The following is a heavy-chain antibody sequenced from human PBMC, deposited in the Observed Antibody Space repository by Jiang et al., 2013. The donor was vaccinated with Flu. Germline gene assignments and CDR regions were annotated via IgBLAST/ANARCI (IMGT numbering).Heavy chain of an antibody. CDR3: ARHYYYYDSSGYLDSFDI. J-gene: IGHJ3*02. CDR1: GDSISSSNW. Sequence: LLKPSGTLSLTCAVSGDSISSSNWWSWVRQSPEKGLEWIGEIYHIGSTNYNPSLRGRVTISVDTSKNQFSLTLSSVTAADTAVYYCARHYYYYDSSGYLDSFDIWGQGTMVTVSA. V-gene: IGHV4-4*02. D-gene: IGHD3-22*01. CDR2: IYHIGST.